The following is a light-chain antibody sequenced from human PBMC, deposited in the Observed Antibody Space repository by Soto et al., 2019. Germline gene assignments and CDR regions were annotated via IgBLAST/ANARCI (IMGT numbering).Light chain of an antibody. CDR2: GAS. CDR3: QQYDSWT. V-gene: IGKV3-20*01. Sequence: EIVLTQSPGTLSLSPGERATLSCRASRSISSPYLAWYQQKPGQAPRLLIDGASRRATGIPDRFSGSGSGTDFTLTISRLEPEDFAVYYCQQYDSWTFGQGTKVDIK. J-gene: IGKJ1*01. CDR1: RSISSPY.